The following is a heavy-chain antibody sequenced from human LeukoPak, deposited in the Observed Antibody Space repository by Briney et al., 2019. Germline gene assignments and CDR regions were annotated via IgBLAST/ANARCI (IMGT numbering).Heavy chain of an antibody. Sequence: GGSLRLSCAASGFTFSGYAMHWVRQAPGKGLQWVAVISYSGSNKYYADSVKGRFTISRDNSKDTLYLQMNSLGGEDTAVYYCARESYHDFWSGNYGGPIYGMDVWGQGTTVSVSS. J-gene: IGHJ6*02. V-gene: IGHV3-30*04. CDR2: ISYSGSNK. CDR1: GFTFSGYA. D-gene: IGHD3-3*01. CDR3: ARESYHDFWSGNYGGPIYGMDV.